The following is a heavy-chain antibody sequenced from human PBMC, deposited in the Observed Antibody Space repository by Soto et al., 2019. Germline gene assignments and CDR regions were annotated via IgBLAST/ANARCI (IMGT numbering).Heavy chain of an antibody. Sequence: ASETLSLTCDVSGVSITSHYWNWIRQSPGMGLEWIGSTYFRGSASYNPSLKSRVTISLDTSKDQLSLTLSAVTAADSAVYYCARDLRSRGWFDTWGPGILVTVS. V-gene: IGHV4-59*11. CDR3: ARDLRSRGWFDT. J-gene: IGHJ5*02. CDR1: GVSITSHY. CDR2: TYFRGSA.